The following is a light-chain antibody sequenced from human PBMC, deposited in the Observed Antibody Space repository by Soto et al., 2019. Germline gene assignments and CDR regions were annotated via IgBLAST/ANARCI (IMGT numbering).Light chain of an antibody. Sequence: DIQMTQSPSTLSASVGDRVTITCRASQSISSWLAWYQQKPGKAPKLLIYEASTLERGVPSRFGGSGSGTEFTLTISSLQSDDFGTYYCQQYNAYSWTFGQGTKVEI. CDR3: QQYNAYSWT. J-gene: IGKJ1*01. CDR2: EAS. CDR1: QSISSW. V-gene: IGKV1-5*03.